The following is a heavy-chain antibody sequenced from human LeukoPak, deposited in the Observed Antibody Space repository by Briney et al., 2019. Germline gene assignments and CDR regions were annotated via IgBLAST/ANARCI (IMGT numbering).Heavy chain of an antibody. CDR2: IYYSGST. CDR1: GCSISINCYY. D-gene: IGHD4-17*01. CDR3: ASGPDYGAFNSACDI. V-gene: IGHV4-39*07. Sequence: PSETLSLTCTVSGCSISINCYYWGWLRQPPGKGLEWIARIYYSGSTYYNSSLKSRVTISVDTSKNQFSLKLSSVTAADTAVYYCASGPDYGAFNSACDIWGRGTMVTVSS. J-gene: IGHJ3*02.